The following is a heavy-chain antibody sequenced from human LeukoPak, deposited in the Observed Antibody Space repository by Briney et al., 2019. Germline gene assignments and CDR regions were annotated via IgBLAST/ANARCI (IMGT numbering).Heavy chain of an antibody. J-gene: IGHJ6*03. CDR1: GVTFSSYE. CDR3: AREVIRGGSYYYYMDV. CDR2: VSSSGSTI. V-gene: IGHV3-48*03. Sequence: GGSLRLSCAASGVTFSSYEMNWVRQAPGKGLERVSYVSSSGSTIYYADSVKGRFTISRDNAKNSLYLQMNSLRAEDTAVYYCAREVIRGGSYYYYMDVWGKGTTVTVSS. D-gene: IGHD1-26*01.